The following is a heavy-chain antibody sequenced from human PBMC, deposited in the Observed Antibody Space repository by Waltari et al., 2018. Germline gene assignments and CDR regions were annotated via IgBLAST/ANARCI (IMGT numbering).Heavy chain of an antibody. Sequence: QVQLVEAGGGVVQPGRSLTLNCVGSGFTFSNYAINWVRQAPGKGLEWVAIISYDAQYKYYAHSVKCRTSISRDNHKNTAYLEMNSLRPEDTAVYYCSRGGQWLVLYSFDYWGQGTLVTVSS. CDR3: SRGGQWLVLYSFDY. CDR2: ISYDAQYK. J-gene: IGHJ4*02. V-gene: IGHV3-30*04. CDR1: GFTFSNYA. D-gene: IGHD6-19*01.